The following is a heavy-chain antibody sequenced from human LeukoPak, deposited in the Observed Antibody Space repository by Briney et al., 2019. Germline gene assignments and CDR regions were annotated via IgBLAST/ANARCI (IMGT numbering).Heavy chain of an antibody. CDR2: INPNTGDT. CDR1: GYTFSTYY. V-gene: IGHV1-2*02. Sequence: ASVKVSFKASGYTFSTYYMHWVRQAPGQGLEWMGCINPNTGDTNSAQNFQGRVIMTRDTSITTAYMELSRLKSDDTALYYCASKGAGHCYDASCMGSFDLWGQGTTVAVSS. J-gene: IGHJ3*01. D-gene: IGHD2-15*01. CDR3: ASKGAGHCYDASCMGSFDL.